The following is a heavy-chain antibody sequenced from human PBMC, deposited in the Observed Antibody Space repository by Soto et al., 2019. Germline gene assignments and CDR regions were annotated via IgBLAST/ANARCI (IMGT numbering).Heavy chain of an antibody. CDR3: ARGGKAAAGTRRWSVP. Sequence: SETLSLTCAVSGVSFIGYYWSWIRQPPGKGLEWIGEINHSGSTNYNPSLKSRVTISVDTSKNQFSLKLSSVTAADTAVYYCARGGKAAAGTRRWSVPPCQGTLVTVSS. CDR2: INHSGST. V-gene: IGHV4-34*01. D-gene: IGHD6-13*01. CDR1: GVSFIGYY. J-gene: IGHJ5*02.